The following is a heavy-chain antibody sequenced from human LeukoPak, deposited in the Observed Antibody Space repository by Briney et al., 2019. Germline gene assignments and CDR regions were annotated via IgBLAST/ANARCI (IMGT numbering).Heavy chain of an antibody. CDR1: GFTFSSYW. V-gene: IGHV3-7*03. D-gene: IGHD3-22*01. J-gene: IGHJ6*04. Sequence: LGGSLRLSCAASGFTFSSYWMSWVRQAPGKGLEWVANIKQDGSEKYYVDSVKGRFTISRDNAKNSLYLQMNSLRAEDMALYHCARGGHYDSMYMDVWGKGTTVTISS. CDR2: IKQDGSEK. CDR3: ARGGHYDSMYMDV.